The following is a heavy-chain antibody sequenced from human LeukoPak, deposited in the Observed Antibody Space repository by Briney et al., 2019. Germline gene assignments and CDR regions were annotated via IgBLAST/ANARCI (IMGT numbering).Heavy chain of an antibody. CDR1: GFTFSDYS. CDR3: AHRTMHQRDY. Sequence: GGSLTLSCAASGFTFSDYSMNWVRQPTGRGLEWVSYISSIGATIYYAASLKGRFTISRDNSKNKLYLQMNRLTAEDTAVYYCAHRTMHQRDYWGQGTLVSVSS. CDR2: ISSIGATI. D-gene: IGHD4/OR15-4a*01. V-gene: IGHV3-48*01. J-gene: IGHJ4*02.